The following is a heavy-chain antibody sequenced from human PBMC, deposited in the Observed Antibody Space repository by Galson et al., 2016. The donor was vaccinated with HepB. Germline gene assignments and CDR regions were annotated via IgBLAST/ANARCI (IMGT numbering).Heavy chain of an antibody. D-gene: IGHD6-13*01. Sequence: SLRLSCAASGFTFSSYGMHWVRQAPGKGLDWVAVIWYDGSNKYYADSVKGRFTISRDNSKNTLYLQMNSLRAEDTAEYYCARERGIAAAATLDYWGQGTLVTVSS. CDR3: ARERGIAAAATLDY. J-gene: IGHJ4*02. V-gene: IGHV3-33*01. CDR2: IWYDGSNK. CDR1: GFTFSSYG.